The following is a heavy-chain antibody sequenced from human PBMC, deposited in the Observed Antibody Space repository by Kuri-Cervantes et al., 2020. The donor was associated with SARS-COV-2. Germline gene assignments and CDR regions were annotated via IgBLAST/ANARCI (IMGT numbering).Heavy chain of an antibody. J-gene: IGHJ1*01. D-gene: IGHD3-10*01. CDR1: GVSISTSSFY. CDR2: ISYSGRT. Sequence: GSLRLSCPVSGVSISTSSFYWVWIRQPPGKGLEWIGTISYSGRTYYSASIKSGVAISVDTSKNQFSPRLSSLTAADTAVYFCARHRGGYYGSGSNGEYFQHWGQGTLVTVSS. V-gene: IGHV4-39*07. CDR3: ARHRGGYYGSGSNGEYFQH.